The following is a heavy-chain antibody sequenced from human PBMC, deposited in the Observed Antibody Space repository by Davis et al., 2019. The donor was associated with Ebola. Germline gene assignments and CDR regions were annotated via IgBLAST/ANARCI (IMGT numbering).Heavy chain of an antibody. CDR1: GFTFSSYA. D-gene: IGHD3-3*01. V-gene: IGHV3-23*01. CDR2: ISGSGGST. CDR3: AKETYYDFWSGYYTRRFQH. Sequence: GESLKISCAASGFTFSSYAMSWVRQAPGKGLEWVSAISGSGGSTYYADSVKGRFTISRDNSKNTLYLQMNSLRAEDTAVYYCAKETYYDFWSGYYTRRFQHWGQGTLVTVSS. J-gene: IGHJ1*01.